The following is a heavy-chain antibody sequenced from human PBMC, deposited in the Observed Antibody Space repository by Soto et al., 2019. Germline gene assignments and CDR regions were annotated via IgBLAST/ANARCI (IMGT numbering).Heavy chain of an antibody. CDR1: GFTFSSYA. CDR3: AREVAGSLYCYYGMHV. J-gene: IGHJ6*02. D-gene: IGHD2-15*01. V-gene: IGHV3-30*04. CDR2: ISYDGRNT. Sequence: VHLVESGGGVVQPGRSLRLSCAASGFTFSSYAMHWVRQAPGKGLEWVAVISYDGRNTYYADSVKGRFTISRDNSKKPLHPQKNSLRAEDRAVYYCAREVAGSLYCYYGMHVWGQGPTVTVS.